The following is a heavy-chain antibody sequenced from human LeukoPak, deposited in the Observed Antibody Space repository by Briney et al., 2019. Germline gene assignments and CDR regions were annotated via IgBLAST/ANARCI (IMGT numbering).Heavy chain of an antibody. D-gene: IGHD3-22*01. CDR2: IYSGGST. Sequence: GGSLRLSCAASGFTVSSNYMSWVRQAPGKGLEWVSVIYSGGSTYYADSVKGRFTISRENAKNSLYLQMNSLRAGDTAVYYCARGRSYYDSSGYHDAFDIWGQGTMVTVSS. V-gene: IGHV3-53*01. CDR1: GFTVSSNY. J-gene: IGHJ3*02. CDR3: ARGRSYYDSSGYHDAFDI.